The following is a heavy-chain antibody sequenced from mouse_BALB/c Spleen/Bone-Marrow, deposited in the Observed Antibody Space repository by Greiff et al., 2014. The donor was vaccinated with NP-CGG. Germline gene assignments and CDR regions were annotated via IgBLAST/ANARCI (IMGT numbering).Heavy chain of an antibody. CDR2: IHYSGTT. J-gene: IGHJ4*01. Sequence: EVKLMESGPDLVKPSQSLSLTCTVTGYSITSGYSWHWIRQFPGNKLEWIGYIHYSGTTNYNPSLKSRISITRDTSKNQFFLQLNSVTSDDTATYYCARQNDGYLYYAMDYWGQGTSVTVSS. D-gene: IGHD2-3*01. CDR1: GYSITSGYS. V-gene: IGHV3-1*02. CDR3: ARQNDGYLYYAMDY.